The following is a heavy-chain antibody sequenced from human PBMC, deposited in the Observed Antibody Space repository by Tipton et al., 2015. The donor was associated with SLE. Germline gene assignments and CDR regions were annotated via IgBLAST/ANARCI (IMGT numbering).Heavy chain of an antibody. D-gene: IGHD2-2*02. CDR1: GFSFDDHG. J-gene: IGHJ2*01. CDR3: ARDDTPEGWYFDL. CDR2: ITWRGDNT. Sequence: SLRLSCAASGFSFDDHGMSWVRQAPGKGLEWVSGITWRGDNTDYADSVKGRFTISRDNAKNSLYLQMNSLRAEDTALYYCARDDTPEGWYFDLWGRGTLVTVSS. V-gene: IGHV3-20*04.